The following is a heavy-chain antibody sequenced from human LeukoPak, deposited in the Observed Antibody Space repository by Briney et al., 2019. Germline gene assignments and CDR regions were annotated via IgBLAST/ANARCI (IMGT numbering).Heavy chain of an antibody. CDR3: ARGGVGDSSGYYYGADY. V-gene: IGHV3-21*01. CDR2: ISSSSSYI. Sequence: GGSLRLSCAASGFHFSSYSMNWVRQAPGKGLEWVSTISSSSSYIYYADSVKGRFTISRDNAKNSLYLQMNSLRAEDTAVYYCARGGVGDSSGYYYGADYWGQGTLATVSS. D-gene: IGHD3-22*01. CDR1: GFHFSSYS. J-gene: IGHJ4*02.